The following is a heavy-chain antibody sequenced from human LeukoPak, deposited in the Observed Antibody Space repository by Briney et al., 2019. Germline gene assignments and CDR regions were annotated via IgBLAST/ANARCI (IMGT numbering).Heavy chain of an antibody. CDR2: ISYDGSNK. J-gene: IGHJ4*02. CDR1: GFTFSSYG. D-gene: IGHD2-2*01. V-gene: IGHV3-30*18. Sequence: GSLRLSCAASGFTFSSYGMHWVRQAPGKGLEWVAVISYDGSNKYYADSVKGRFTISRDNSKNTLYLQMNSLRAEDTAVYYCAKDSGGFIVVVPAVHFDYWGQGTLVTVSS. CDR3: AKDSGGFIVVVPAVHFDY.